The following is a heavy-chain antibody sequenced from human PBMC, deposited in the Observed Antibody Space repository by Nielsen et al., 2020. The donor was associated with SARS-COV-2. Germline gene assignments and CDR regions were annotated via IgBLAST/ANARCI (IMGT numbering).Heavy chain of an antibody. Sequence: VRQAPGKGLEWVAVISYDGSNKYYADSVKGRFTISRDNSKNTLYLQMNSLRAEDTAVYYCARDLYYYGSGSKDYYYYGMDVWGQGTTVTVSS. CDR2: ISYDGSNK. J-gene: IGHJ6*02. CDR3: ARDLYYYGSGSKDYYYYGMDV. V-gene: IGHV3-33*05. D-gene: IGHD3-10*01.